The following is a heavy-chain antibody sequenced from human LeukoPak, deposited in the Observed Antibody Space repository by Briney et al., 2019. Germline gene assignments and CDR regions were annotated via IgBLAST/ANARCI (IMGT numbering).Heavy chain of an antibody. CDR1: GYTLTELS. CDR3: ARRYYYGSGSPLDAFDI. Sequence: GASVKVSCKVSGYTLTELSMHWVRQAPGKGLEWMGGFDPEDGETIYAQKFQGRVTMTEDTFTDTAYMELSSLRSEDTAVYYCARRYYYGSGSPLDAFDIWGQGTMVTVSS. CDR2: FDPEDGET. J-gene: IGHJ3*02. D-gene: IGHD3-10*01. V-gene: IGHV1-24*01.